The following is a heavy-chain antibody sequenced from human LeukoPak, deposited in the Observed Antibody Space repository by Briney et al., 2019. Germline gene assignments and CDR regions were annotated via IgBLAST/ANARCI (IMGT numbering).Heavy chain of an antibody. CDR3: ARLSGGGCFDC. Sequence: SETLSLTCTVACASISRGGYSSSWIRQSRGKGLEWIGYIYYSGSTYYHPSAERRVPMTLDTSNNQFSLKLSSVTGEDTAVYYCARLSGGGCFDCWGQGTLDTVSS. V-gene: IGHV4-31*03. CDR1: CASISRGGYS. CDR2: IYYSGST. J-gene: IGHJ4*02. D-gene: IGHD3-10*01.